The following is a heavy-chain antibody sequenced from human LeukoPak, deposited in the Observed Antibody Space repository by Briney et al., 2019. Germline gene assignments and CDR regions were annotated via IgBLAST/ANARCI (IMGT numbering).Heavy chain of an antibody. J-gene: IGHJ4*02. Sequence: PGGSLRLSCVASGFTFSNYEMNWARQAPGKGLEWVSSISNSATTIYYADSVKGRFTISRDNAKNSLYLQINSLRAEDTAVYYCARPYSHFGLFDYWGQGSLVTVSS. CDR3: ARPYSHFGLFDY. CDR2: ISNSATTI. V-gene: IGHV3-48*03. D-gene: IGHD2-21*01. CDR1: GFTFSNYE.